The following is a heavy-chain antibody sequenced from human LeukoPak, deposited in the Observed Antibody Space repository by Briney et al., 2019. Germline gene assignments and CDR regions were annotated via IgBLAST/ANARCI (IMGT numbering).Heavy chain of an antibody. J-gene: IGHJ3*02. CDR3: AKDNARYYYGSGSYSSAFDI. Sequence: GGSLRLSCAASGFTFDDYAMHWVRQAPGKGLEWVSGISWNSGSIGYADSVKGRFTISRDNAKNSLYLQMNSLRAEDMALYYCAKDNARYYYGSGSYSSAFDIWGQGTMVTVS. CDR2: ISWNSGSI. D-gene: IGHD3-10*01. CDR1: GFTFDDYA. V-gene: IGHV3-9*03.